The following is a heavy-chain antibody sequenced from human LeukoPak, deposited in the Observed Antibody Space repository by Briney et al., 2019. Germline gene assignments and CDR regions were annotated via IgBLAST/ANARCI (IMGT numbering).Heavy chain of an antibody. J-gene: IGHJ4*02. CDR1: GFILSNYG. CDR2: IWYDENNK. Sequence: GGSLRLSCAASGFILSNYGMHWVRQAPGKGLEWVAVIWYDENNKYYTDSVKGRFTISRDNSKNTLYLQMNSLRAEDTAVYYCAREWGYGDPFGFFDYWGQGTLVTVSS. D-gene: IGHD4-17*01. V-gene: IGHV3-33*01. CDR3: AREWGYGDPFGFFDY.